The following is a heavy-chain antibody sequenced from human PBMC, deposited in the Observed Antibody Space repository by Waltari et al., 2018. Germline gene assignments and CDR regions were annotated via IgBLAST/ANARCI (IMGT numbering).Heavy chain of an antibody. CDR3: ATTGDGSSSWLDDAFDI. Sequence: QLQLQESGPGLVKPSETLSLTCTVSGGSISSSSYYWGWIRQPPGKGLEWIGSIYYSGSTYENPSLKSRVTISVDTSKNQVSRKLSSVTAADTAVYYCATTGDGSSSWLDDAFDIWGQGTMVTVSS. J-gene: IGHJ3*02. CDR1: GGSISSSSYY. CDR2: IYYSGST. D-gene: IGHD6-13*01. V-gene: IGHV4-39*01.